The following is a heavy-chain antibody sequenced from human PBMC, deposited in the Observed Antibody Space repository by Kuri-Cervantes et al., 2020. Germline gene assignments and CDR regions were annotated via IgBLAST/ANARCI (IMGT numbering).Heavy chain of an antibody. D-gene: IGHD2-2*01. CDR2: ISGSGGST. CDR1: GFTFDDYA. V-gene: IGHV3-23*01. CDR3: ARGCSSTSCYALFDY. Sequence: GESLKISCAASGFTFDDYAMHWVRQAPGKGLEWVSAISGSGGSTYYADSVKGRFAISRDNSKNTLYLQMNSLRAEDTAVYYCARGCSSTSCYALFDYWGQGTLVTVSS. J-gene: IGHJ4*02.